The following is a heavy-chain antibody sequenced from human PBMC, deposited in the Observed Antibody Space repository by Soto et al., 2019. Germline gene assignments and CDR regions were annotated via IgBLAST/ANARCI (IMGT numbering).Heavy chain of an antibody. Sequence: QLQLQESGPGLEKPSETLSLTCTVSGGSISRSSSYWGWIRQPPGKGLEWIGSIYYSGITYYNPSLKSRVTISVDTSKNQFSLKLSSVTAADTAVYYCATCGYSYVYGRVNDAFDIWGQGTMVTVSS. CDR3: ATCGYSYVYGRVNDAFDI. CDR2: IYYSGIT. J-gene: IGHJ3*02. V-gene: IGHV4-39*01. CDR1: GGSISRSSSY. D-gene: IGHD5-18*01.